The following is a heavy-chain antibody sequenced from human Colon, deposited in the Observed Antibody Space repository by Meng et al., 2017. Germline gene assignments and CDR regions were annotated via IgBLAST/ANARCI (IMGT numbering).Heavy chain of an antibody. V-gene: IGHV3-49*03. CDR1: GFTFGNYA. D-gene: IGHD5-12*01. CDR3: SREFQHGPSGYLWDAPTDP. Sequence: SLRLSCTTSGFTFGNYAMSWFRQAPGKWLEWINFIRTKAYGATTEYATSVKDRFTMSRDDSKSIAYLQMNSLKSEDTAVYYCSREFQHGPSGYLWDAPTDPWGQGTLVTVSS. CDR2: IRTKAYGATT. J-gene: IGHJ5*02.